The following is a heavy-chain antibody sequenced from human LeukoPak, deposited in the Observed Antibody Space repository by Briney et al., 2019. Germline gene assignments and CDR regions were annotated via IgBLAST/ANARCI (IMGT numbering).Heavy chain of an antibody. CDR2: IYWDDDK. CDR3: ARSFAYCSITSCYILGKRWFDP. V-gene: IGHV2-5*02. CDR1: GFSLSTSGVG. Sequence: KMSGPTLVKPTQTLTLTCTFSGFSLSTSGVGVGWNRQPPGKALEWLALIYWDDDKRYSPSLKSRLTITKDTSKNQVVLTMTNMDPVDTATYYCARSFAYCSITSCYILGKRWFDPWGQGTLVTVSS. J-gene: IGHJ5*02. D-gene: IGHD2-2*02.